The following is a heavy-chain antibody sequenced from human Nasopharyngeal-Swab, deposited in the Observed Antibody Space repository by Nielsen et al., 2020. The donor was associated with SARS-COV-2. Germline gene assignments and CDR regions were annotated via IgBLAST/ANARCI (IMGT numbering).Heavy chain of an antibody. V-gene: IGHV3-73*01. CDR3: TTDYYFDY. CDR1: GFVFSGSA. J-gene: IGHJ4*02. CDR2: IGDKAHNYAT. D-gene: IGHD4/OR15-4a*01. Sequence: GESLKISCAASGFVFSGSAIHWVRQASGRGLEWVGRIGDKAHNYATTYAASVKGRFTISRDDSKNKAFLQMDSLNTEDTALYYCTTDYYFDYWGQGTLVTVSS.